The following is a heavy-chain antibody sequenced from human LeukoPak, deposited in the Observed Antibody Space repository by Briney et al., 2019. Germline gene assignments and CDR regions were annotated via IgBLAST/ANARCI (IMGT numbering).Heavy chain of an antibody. J-gene: IGHJ4*02. CDR1: GXSISSYY. Sequence: SETLSLTCPVSGXSISSYYWSWIRQPPGKGLEWIGYIYYSGSTNYNPSLKSRVTISVDTSKNQFSLKLSSVTAADTAVYYCARGKDYHDYSYWGQGTLVTVSS. CDR3: ARGKDYHDYSY. CDR2: IYYSGST. V-gene: IGHV4-59*01. D-gene: IGHD4-17*01.